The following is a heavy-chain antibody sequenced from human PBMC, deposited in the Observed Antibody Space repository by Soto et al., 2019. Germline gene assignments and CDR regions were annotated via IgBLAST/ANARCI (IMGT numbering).Heavy chain of an antibody. Sequence: ASVKVSCKASGYTFTGYYMHWVRQAPGQGLEWMGWINPNSGGTNYAQKFQGWVTMTRDTSISTAYMELSRLRSDDTAVYYCARADCSSTSCYYYYGMDVWGQGTTVTVSS. CDR3: ARADCSSTSCYYYYGMDV. D-gene: IGHD2-2*01. J-gene: IGHJ6*02. CDR2: INPNSGGT. CDR1: GYTFTGYY. V-gene: IGHV1-2*04.